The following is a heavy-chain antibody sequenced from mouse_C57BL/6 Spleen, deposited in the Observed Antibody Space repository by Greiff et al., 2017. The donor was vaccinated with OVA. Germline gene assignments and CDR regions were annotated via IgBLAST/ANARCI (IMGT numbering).Heavy chain of an antibody. CDR2: IHPNSGST. Sequence: QVQLQQPGAELVKPGASVKLSCKASGYTFTSYWMHWVKQRPGQGLEWIGMIHPNSGSTNYNEKFKSKATLTVDKSSSTAYMQLSSLTSEDSAVYYCAPTMITGYYAMDDWGQGTSVTVSS. D-gene: IGHD2-4*01. CDR1: GYTFTSYW. V-gene: IGHV1-64*01. CDR3: APTMITGYYAMDD. J-gene: IGHJ4*01.